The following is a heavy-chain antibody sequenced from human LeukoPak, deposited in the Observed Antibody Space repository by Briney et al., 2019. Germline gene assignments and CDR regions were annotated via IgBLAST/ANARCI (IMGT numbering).Heavy chain of an antibody. CDR1: GYSFTSYW. CDR2: IYPGDSDT. D-gene: IGHD5-18*01. J-gene: IGHJ4*02. Sequence: GESLKISCKGSGYSFTSYWIGWVRQMPGKGLEWIGIIYPGDSDTRYSPSFQGQVTVSADKSISTAYLQWSSLKASDTAMYYCARQGRAGGYTYGYFDYWGQGTLVTVSS. V-gene: IGHV5-51*01. CDR3: ARQGRAGGYTYGYFDY.